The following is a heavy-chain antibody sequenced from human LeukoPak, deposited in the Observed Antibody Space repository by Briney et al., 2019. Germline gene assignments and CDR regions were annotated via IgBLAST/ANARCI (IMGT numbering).Heavy chain of an antibody. CDR1: GFAFSNFV. CDR2: ISGSGEST. D-gene: IGHD3-10*01. V-gene: IGHV3-23*01. J-gene: IGHJ4*02. Sequence: GGSLRLSCAVSGFAFSNFVMSWVRQAPGKGLEWVSAISGSGESTYYAESVKGRFTISRDNSKNTLYLQMNGLRVEDTAIYYCAKRGSYFGGFDYWGQGTLLTVPS. CDR3: AKRGSYFGGFDY.